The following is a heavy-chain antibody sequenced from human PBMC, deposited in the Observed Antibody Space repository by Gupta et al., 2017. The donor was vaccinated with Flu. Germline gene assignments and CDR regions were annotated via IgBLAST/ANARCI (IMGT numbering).Heavy chain of an antibody. CDR2: IWYDGSNK. J-gene: IGHJ4*02. CDR1: GFTFSRYG. D-gene: IGHD3-22*01. V-gene: IGHV3-33*01. CDR3: ARTYYYDSSGYYPFDY. Sequence: QVQLVESGGGVVQPGRSLRLSCAASGFTFSRYGMHWVRQAPGKGLEWVVVIWYDGSNKYYADSVKGRFTISRDNSKNTLYLQMNSLRAEDTAVYYCARTYYYDSSGYYPFDYWGQGTLVTVSS.